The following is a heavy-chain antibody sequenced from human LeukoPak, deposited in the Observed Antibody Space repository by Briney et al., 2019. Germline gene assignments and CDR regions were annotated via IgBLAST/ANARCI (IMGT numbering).Heavy chain of an antibody. D-gene: IGHD4-17*01. CDR1: GGTFSSYA. V-gene: IGHV1-69*05. CDR2: IIPIFGTA. J-gene: IGHJ4*02. CDR3: ARNKWGDYDFDY. Sequence: ASVKVSCTASGGTFSSYAISWVRQAPGQGLEWMGGIIPIFGTANYAQKFQGRLTITRDTSASTAYMELSSLRSEDTAVYYCARNKWGDYDFDYWGQGTLVTVSS.